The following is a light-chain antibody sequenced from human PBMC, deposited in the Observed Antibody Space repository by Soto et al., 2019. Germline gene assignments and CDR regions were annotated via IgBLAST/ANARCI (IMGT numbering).Light chain of an antibody. J-gene: IGLJ2*01. CDR3: CSYGGTDT. CDR1: SSDVGSNNY. V-gene: IGLV2-11*01. CDR2: DVT. Sequence: QSALTQPRSVSGSPGQSVTISCTGTSSDVGSNNYVSWYQQHPGKAPKLLIYDVTQRPSGVPGRFSASKSGNTASLTISGLQAEDEADYYCCSYGGTDTIGGGTKLTVL.